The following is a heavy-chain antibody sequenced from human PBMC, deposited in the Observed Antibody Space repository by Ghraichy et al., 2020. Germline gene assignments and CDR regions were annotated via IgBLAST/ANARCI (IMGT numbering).Heavy chain of an antibody. CDR1: GDSISDYS. Sequence: SQTLSLTYTVSGDSISDYSWTWIRQPPGKGLEWIGYIYHSGSTTYNPSLQSRVTISRDTSKNQFSLKLSSVTAADTAVYYCARLYDFWSGRWFDPWGQGTLVTVSS. CDR2: IYHSGST. V-gene: IGHV4-59*01. D-gene: IGHD3-3*01. J-gene: IGHJ5*02. CDR3: ARLYDFWSGRWFDP.